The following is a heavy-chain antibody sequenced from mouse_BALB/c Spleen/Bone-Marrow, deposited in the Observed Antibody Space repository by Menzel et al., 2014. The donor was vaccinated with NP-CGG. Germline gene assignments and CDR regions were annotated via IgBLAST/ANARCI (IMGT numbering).Heavy chain of an antibody. CDR2: INPYNGDT. CDR3: ARGVLLRAMDY. CDR1: GYSFTGYF. D-gene: IGHD1-1*01. J-gene: IGHJ4*01. Sequence: EVQLQQSGPELVKPGASVKISCKASGYSFTGYFMHWVLQSHGKSLEWIGRINPYNGDTFYNQKFKGKATLTVDKSSSTARMELRSLASEDSAVYYFARGVLLRAMDYWGQGTSVTVSS. V-gene: IGHV1-20*02.